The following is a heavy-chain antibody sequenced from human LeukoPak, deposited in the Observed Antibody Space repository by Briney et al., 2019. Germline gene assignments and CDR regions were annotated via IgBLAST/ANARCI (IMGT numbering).Heavy chain of an antibody. J-gene: IGHJ3*02. D-gene: IGHD6-19*01. CDR1: GFTFSSYA. CDR3: AKRAGFSSGWYEGDAFDI. Sequence: GGSLRLSCAASGFTFSSYAMSWVRQAPGKGLEWVSAISGSGGSTYYADSVKGRFTISRDNSKNTLYLQMNSLRAEDTAVYYCAKRAGFSSGWYEGDAFDIWGQGTMVTASS. CDR2: ISGSGGST. V-gene: IGHV3-23*01.